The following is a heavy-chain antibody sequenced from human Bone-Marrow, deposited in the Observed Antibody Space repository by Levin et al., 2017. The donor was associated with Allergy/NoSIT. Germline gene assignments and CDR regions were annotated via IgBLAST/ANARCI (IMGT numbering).Heavy chain of an antibody. Sequence: SETLSLTCTVSGGSVTISNYYWGWIRQPPGKGLEWIGNLYYGGTTYYNPSLKSRVTISLDTSKNQFSLKLSSVTAADTAVYYCARRLGGSGHSDCWGQGTLVTVSS. CDR3: ARRLGGSGHSDC. CDR2: LYYGGTT. D-gene: IGHD6-25*01. CDR1: GGSVTISNYY. V-gene: IGHV4-39*01. J-gene: IGHJ4*02.